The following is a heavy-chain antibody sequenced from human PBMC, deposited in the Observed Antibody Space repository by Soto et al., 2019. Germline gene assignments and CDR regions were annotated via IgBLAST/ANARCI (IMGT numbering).Heavy chain of an antibody. D-gene: IGHD6-19*01. CDR3: ARDLRSASGWYAPGY. CDR1: GYTFSSYA. V-gene: IGHV3-23*01. CDR2: ISGSGAT. J-gene: IGHJ4*02. Sequence: EVQLLESGGGLVQPGESLRLSCAASGYTFSSYAMMWVRQAPGKGLEWVSSISGSGATYYADSVKGRFTFSRDNSRNTMYLPMNSLRADDTALYYCARDLRSASGWYAPGYWGQGTLVTVSS.